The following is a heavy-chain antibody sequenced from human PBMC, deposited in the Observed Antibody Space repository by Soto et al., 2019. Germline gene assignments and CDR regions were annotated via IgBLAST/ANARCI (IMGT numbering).Heavy chain of an antibody. V-gene: IGHV4-34*01. D-gene: IGHD3-16*01. CDR2: INHSGST. CDR3: ARSGHSFEGAV. J-gene: IGHJ4*02. CDR1: GESFSGYY. Sequence: PSETLSLTCAVYGESFSGYYWSWIRQPPGKGLEWIGEINHSGSTNYNPSLKSRVTISVDTSKNQFSLKLRSVTAADTAVYYCARSGHSFEGAVWGRGIQVTVSS.